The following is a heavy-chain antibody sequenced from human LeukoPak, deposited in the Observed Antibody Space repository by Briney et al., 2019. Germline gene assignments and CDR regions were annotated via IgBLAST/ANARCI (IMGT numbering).Heavy chain of an antibody. V-gene: IGHV3-30-3*01. Sequence: GGSLRLSCAASGFTFSSYAMHWVRQAPGKGLEWVAVISYDGSNKYYADSVKGRFTISRDNSKNTLYLQMNSLRAEDTAVYYCARDYDSSGYYYYGMDVWGQGTTVTVSS. CDR2: ISYDGSNK. J-gene: IGHJ6*02. D-gene: IGHD3-22*01. CDR3: ARDYDSSGYYYYGMDV. CDR1: GFTFSSYA.